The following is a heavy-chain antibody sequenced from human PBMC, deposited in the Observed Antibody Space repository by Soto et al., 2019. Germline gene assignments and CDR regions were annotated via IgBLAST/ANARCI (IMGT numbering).Heavy chain of an antibody. CDR3: ASAADYGDYNDAFDI. CDR2: ISAYNGNT. V-gene: IGHV1-18*01. D-gene: IGHD4-17*01. Sequence: QVQLVQSGAEVKKPGASVKVSCKASGYTLTSYGISWVRQAPGQGLEWMGWISAYNGNTNYAQKLQGRVTMTTDTSTSTAYMELRSLRSDDTAVYYCASAADYGDYNDAFDIWGQGTMVTVSS. J-gene: IGHJ3*02. CDR1: GYTLTSYG.